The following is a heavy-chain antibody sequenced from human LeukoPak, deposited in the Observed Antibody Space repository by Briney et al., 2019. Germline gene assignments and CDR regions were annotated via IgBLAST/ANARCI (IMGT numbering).Heavy chain of an antibody. J-gene: IGHJ3*01. V-gene: IGHV5-51*01. CDR2: IYPGDSAP. Sequence: GESLKISCKVSGYSFTSYRIGWVRQMPGKGLEWMGIIYPGDSAPTYSPSFQGQVTISVDKSINTAYLQWSSLQASDTAMYYCGMSGDRVPLQDDVFDVWGQGTMVTVST. CDR1: GYSFTSYR. CDR3: GMSGDRVPLQDDVFDV. D-gene: IGHD1-26*01.